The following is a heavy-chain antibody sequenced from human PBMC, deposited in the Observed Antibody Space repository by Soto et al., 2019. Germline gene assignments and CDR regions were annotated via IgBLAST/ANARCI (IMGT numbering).Heavy chain of an antibody. Sequence: PGGSLRLSCAVSGFTFSSYWMHWVRQAPGKGLVWVSRINYDGSCTDYADSVKGRFTISRDNAKNTLYLQMNSLRAEDTAVYYCARDYIGFDYWGQGTLVTVSS. J-gene: IGHJ4*02. V-gene: IGHV3-74*01. CDR1: GFTFSSYW. CDR2: INYDGSCT. CDR3: ARDYIGFDY.